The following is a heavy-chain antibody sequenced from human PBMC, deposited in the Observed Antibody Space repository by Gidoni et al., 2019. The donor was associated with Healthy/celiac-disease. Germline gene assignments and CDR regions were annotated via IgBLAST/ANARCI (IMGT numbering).Heavy chain of an antibody. CDR1: GFTFDDYA. J-gene: IGHJ4*02. CDR3: AKGEWIAVAGDYFTFDY. CDR2: ISWNSGSI. Sequence: EVQLVESGGGLVQPGRSLRLSCAASGFTFDDYAMHWVRQAPGKGLEWVSGISWNSGSIGYADSVKGRFTISRDNAKNSLYLQMNSLRAEDTALYYCAKGEWIAVAGDYFTFDYWGQGTLVTVSS. V-gene: IGHV3-9*01. D-gene: IGHD6-19*01.